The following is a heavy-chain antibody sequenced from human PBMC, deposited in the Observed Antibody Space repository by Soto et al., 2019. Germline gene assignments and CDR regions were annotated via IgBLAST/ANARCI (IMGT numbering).Heavy chain of an antibody. CDR3: AKSPYGDPRGGYFQH. Sequence: PGGSLRLSCAASGFTFSSYGMHWVRQAPGKGLEWVAVISYDGSNKYYADSVKGRFTISRDNSKNTLYLQMNSLRAEDTAVYYCAKSPYGDPRGGYFQHWGQGTLVTVSS. V-gene: IGHV3-30*18. CDR2: ISYDGSNK. J-gene: IGHJ1*01. CDR1: GFTFSSYG. D-gene: IGHD4-17*01.